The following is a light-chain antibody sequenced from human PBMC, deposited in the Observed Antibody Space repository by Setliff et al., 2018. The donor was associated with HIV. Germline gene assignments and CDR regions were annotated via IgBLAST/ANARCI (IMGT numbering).Light chain of an antibody. Sequence: VLTQPPSASGTPGQRVSISCSGSSSNIGSNFVYWYQHLPGTAPKLLIFRNNQRPSGVPDRFSGSKSGTSASLAIRGLRSEDEADYYCSSWDDSLRGVVFGGGTKVTV. CDR3: SSWDDSLRGVV. J-gene: IGLJ2*01. CDR1: SSNIGSNF. V-gene: IGLV1-47*01. CDR2: RNN.